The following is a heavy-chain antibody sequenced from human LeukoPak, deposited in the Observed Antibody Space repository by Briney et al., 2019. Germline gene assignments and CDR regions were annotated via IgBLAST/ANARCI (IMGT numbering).Heavy chain of an antibody. CDR1: GFTVSSNY. V-gene: IGHV3-53*01. CDR3: AREGDIVVVPAAPPDY. J-gene: IGHJ4*02. CDR2: IYSGGST. Sequence: PGGSLRLSCAASGFTVSSNYMSWVRQAPGKGLEWVSIIYSGGSTYYADSVKGRFTISRDNAKNSLYLQMNSLRAEDTAVYYCAREGDIVVVPAAPPDYWGQGTLVTVSS. D-gene: IGHD2-2*01.